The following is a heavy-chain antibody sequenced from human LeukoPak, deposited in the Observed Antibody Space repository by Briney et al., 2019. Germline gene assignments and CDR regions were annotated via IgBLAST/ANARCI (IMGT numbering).Heavy chain of an antibody. V-gene: IGHV5-51*01. CDR2: IYPGDSDT. D-gene: IGHD5-18*01. J-gene: IGHJ5*02. CDR1: GYSFTSYW. Sequence: GESLKISCKGSGYSFTSYWIGWVRQMPGKGLEWMGIIYPGDSDTRYSPSFQGQVTISADKSISTAYLQWSSLKASDTAMYYCAGSGTSGDTACNWFDPWGQGTLVTVSS. CDR3: AGSGTSGDTACNWFDP.